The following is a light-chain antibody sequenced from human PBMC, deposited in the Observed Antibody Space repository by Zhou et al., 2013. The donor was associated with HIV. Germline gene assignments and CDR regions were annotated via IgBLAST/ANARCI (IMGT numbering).Light chain of an antibody. Sequence: QSVLTQPPSMSAAPGQKVTISCSGTRSNIGFHSVSWYQQLPGTVPKVVIFDNNKRPSGIPDRFSGSKSGTSATLGITGLQTGDEADYYCGTWDTSLSAGVFGGGTKLTVL. J-gene: IGLJ2*01. CDR2: DNN. CDR1: RSNIGFHS. CDR3: GTWDTSLSAGV. V-gene: IGLV1-51*01.